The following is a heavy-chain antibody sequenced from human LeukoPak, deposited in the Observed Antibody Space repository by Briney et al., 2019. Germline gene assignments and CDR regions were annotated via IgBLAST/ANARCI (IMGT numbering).Heavy chain of an antibody. CDR3: ARAVAGREDY. D-gene: IGHD6-19*01. J-gene: IGHJ4*02. CDR1: GGSFSGYY. V-gene: IGHV4-34*01. CDR2: INHSGST. Sequence: KSSETLSLTCAVYGGSFSGYYWSWIRQPPGKGLEWIGEINHSGSTNYNPSLKSRVTISVDTSKNQFSLKLSSVTAADTAVYYCARAVAGREDYWGQGTLVTVSS.